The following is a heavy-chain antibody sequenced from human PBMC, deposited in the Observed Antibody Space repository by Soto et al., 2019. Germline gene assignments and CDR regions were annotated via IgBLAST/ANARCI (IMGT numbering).Heavy chain of an antibody. J-gene: IGHJ6*02. D-gene: IGHD6-19*01. Sequence: QPGGSLRLSCAASGFTFSSYGMHWVRQAPGKGLEWVAVISYDGSNKYYADSVKGRFTISRDNSKNTLYLQMNSLRAEDTAVYYCAKVSDVSSGWYAMYGMDVWGQGTTVTVSS. CDR3: AKVSDVSSGWYAMYGMDV. CDR2: ISYDGSNK. CDR1: GFTFSSYG. V-gene: IGHV3-30*18.